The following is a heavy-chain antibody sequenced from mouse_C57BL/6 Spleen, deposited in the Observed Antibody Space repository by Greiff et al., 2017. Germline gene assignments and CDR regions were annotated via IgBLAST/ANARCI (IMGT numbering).Heavy chain of an antibody. V-gene: IGHV5-9-1*02. D-gene: IGHD1-1*01. CDR1: GFTFSSYA. CDR2: ISSGGDYI. J-gene: IGHJ3*01. CDR3: TSHYDGSSFAWFAY. Sequence: EVQRVESGAGLVKPGGSLKLSCAASGFTFSSYAMSWVRQTPEKRLEWVAYISSGGDYIYYADTVKGRFTISRDNARNTLYLQMSSLKSEDTAMYYCTSHYDGSSFAWFAYWGQGTLVTVSA.